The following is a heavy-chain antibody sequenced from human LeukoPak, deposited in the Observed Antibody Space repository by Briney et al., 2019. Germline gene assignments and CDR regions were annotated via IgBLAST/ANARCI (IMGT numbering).Heavy chain of an antibody. J-gene: IGHJ4*02. CDR2: INAGNGNT. Sequence: ASVKVSCKASGYTFTSYAMHWVRQAPGQRLEWMGWINAGNGNTKYSQKFQGRVTITGDTSASTAYMELSSLRSEDTAVYYCARSSRGEWFGELSLGYWGQGTLVTVSS. CDR1: GYTFTSYA. D-gene: IGHD3-10*01. V-gene: IGHV1-3*01. CDR3: ARSSRGEWFGELSLGY.